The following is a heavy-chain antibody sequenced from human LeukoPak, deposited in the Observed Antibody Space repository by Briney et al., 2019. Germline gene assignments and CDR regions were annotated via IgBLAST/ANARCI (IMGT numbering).Heavy chain of an antibody. J-gene: IGHJ4*02. CDR1: GYSFTSYW. Sequence: GESLKISCEGFGYSFTSYWIGWVRQMPGKGLEWMGIIYPGDSDTRYRPSFQGQVTISADKSISTAYLQWSSLEASDTAMYYCARHTADEDGWGFDYWGQGTLVTVSS. CDR3: ARHTADEDGWGFDY. CDR2: IYPGDSDT. V-gene: IGHV5-51*01. D-gene: IGHD3-16*01.